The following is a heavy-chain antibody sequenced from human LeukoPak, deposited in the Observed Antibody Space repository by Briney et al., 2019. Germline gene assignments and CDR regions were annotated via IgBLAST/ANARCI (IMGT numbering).Heavy chain of an antibody. CDR2: IIPIFGTA. CDR3: ARDRSYYDSSGYYRYDAFDI. V-gene: IGHV1-69*05. CDR1: GGTFSSYA. D-gene: IGHD3-22*01. Sequence: SVKVSCKASGGTFSSYAISWVRQAPGQGLEWMGGIIPIFGTANYAQKFQGRVTITTDESTSTAYMELSSLRSEDTAVYYCARDRSYYDSSGYYRYDAFDIWGQGTMVTVSS. J-gene: IGHJ3*02.